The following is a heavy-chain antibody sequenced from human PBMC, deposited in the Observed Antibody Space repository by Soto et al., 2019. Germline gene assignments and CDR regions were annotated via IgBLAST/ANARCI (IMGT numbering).Heavy chain of an antibody. Sequence: SVKVSCKASGGTFSNFVISWVRQAPGQGLEWMGGNIPIFGTANYAQKFQGRVTIIADESTGTTYMELTSLRAEDTAVYYCARDQGAALRFLRYFDYWGQGTLVTVSS. CDR2: NIPIFGTA. CDR1: GGTFSNFV. CDR3: ARDQGAALRFLRYFDY. J-gene: IGHJ4*02. V-gene: IGHV1-69*13. D-gene: IGHD3-3*01.